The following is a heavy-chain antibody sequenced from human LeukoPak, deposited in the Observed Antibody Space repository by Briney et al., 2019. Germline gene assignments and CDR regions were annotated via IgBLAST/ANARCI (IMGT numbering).Heavy chain of an antibody. CDR2: IYHSGST. D-gene: IGHD5-12*01. J-gene: IGHJ4*02. CDR1: GGSISTYY. V-gene: IGHV4-59*01. Sequence: SETLSLTCTLSGGSISTYYWSWIRQPPGKGLEWIGYIYHSGSTNYNPSLKSRVTISVDTSKDQFSLKLSSVTAADTAVYYRARGGGYASPIGYWGQGALVSVSS. CDR3: ARGGGYASPIGY.